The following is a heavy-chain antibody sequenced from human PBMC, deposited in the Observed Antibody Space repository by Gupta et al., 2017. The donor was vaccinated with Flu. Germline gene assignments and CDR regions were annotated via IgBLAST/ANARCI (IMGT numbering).Heavy chain of an antibody. CDR1: GFTFSNYD. CDR3: VPRPTPPPPGMDV. Sequence: EVQLVESGGGLVQPGGSLRLSCSASGFTFSNYDMHWVRQAAGKGLEYVSLITRSGGRTHYADSVKGRFTISRDSSKNTLYLQMTSLRGEDTAVYYCVPRPTPPPPGMDVWGQGTTVTVSS. J-gene: IGHJ6*02. V-gene: IGHV3-64D*06. CDR2: ITRSGGRT.